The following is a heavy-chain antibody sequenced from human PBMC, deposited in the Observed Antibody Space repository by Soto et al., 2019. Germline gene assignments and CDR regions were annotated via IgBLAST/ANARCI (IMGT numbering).Heavy chain of an antibody. V-gene: IGHV3-53*01. CDR3: ARDWYFDV. CDR2: LYSGGDT. Sequence: EVQLVESGGGLIQPGGSLRLSCAASGFTVSSNYMSWVRQAPGKGLEWVSILYSGGDTYYADSVKGRFTISRDNSKNTLYLQMSSLRSEDTAMYYCARDWYFDVWSRGTLVTVSS. CDR1: GFTVSSNY. J-gene: IGHJ2*01.